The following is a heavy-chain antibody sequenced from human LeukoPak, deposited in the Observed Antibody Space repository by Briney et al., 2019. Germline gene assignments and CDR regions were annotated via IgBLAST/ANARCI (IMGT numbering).Heavy chain of an antibody. Sequence: GGSLRLSCAASGFTFSTYGMHWVRQAPGKGLEWVAVISYDGSIKYYADSVNGRFTVSRDNSKNTLYLQMNSLRAEDTAVYYCAKKSATYGDYATQDYWGQGTLVTVSS. CDR2: ISYDGSIK. J-gene: IGHJ4*02. V-gene: IGHV3-30*18. CDR1: GFTFSTYG. D-gene: IGHD4-17*01. CDR3: AKKSATYGDYATQDY.